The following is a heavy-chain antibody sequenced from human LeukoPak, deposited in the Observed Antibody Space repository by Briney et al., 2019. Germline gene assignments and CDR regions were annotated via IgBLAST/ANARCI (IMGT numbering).Heavy chain of an antibody. V-gene: IGHV3-21*01. D-gene: IGHD2-21*01. CDR1: GFTFSSYS. CDR2: ISSSSSHI. CDR3: ASIPGFDY. Sequence: PGGSLRLSCAASGFTFSSYSMNWVRQAPGKGLEWVSSISSSSSHIYYADSVKGRFTISRDNAKNSLYLQMNSLRAEDTAVYYCASIPGFDYWGQGTLVTVSS. J-gene: IGHJ4*02.